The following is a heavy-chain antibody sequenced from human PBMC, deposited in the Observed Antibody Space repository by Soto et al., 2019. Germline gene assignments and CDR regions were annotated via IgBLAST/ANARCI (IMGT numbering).Heavy chain of an antibody. Sequence: SETLSLTCAVSDYSITSGYYWGWIRQPPGKGLEWLGSIFHSGIAFYNPSLKSRVTISVGTSKNQFSLKLTSVTAADTAVYYCARARLFSDYWGQGTLVTVSS. CDR2: IFHSGIA. D-gene: IGHD6-19*01. V-gene: IGHV4-38-2*01. J-gene: IGHJ4*02. CDR1: DYSITSGYY. CDR3: ARARLFSDY.